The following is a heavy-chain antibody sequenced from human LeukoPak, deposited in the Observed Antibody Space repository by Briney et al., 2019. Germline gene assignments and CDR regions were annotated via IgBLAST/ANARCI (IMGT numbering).Heavy chain of an antibody. V-gene: IGHV4-4*02. J-gene: IGHJ4*02. D-gene: IGHD3-3*01. CDR2: AHLDGRT. CDR1: GGSISSTNW. Sequence: KASETLSLICGVSGGSISSTNWWTWIRQPPGKGLEWIGEAHLDGRTNYNPSLESRLTMSVDLSENHISLKLTSVTAADTAVYYCAREGGFYRPLDYTGQGTLVTVSS. CDR3: AREGGFYRPLDY.